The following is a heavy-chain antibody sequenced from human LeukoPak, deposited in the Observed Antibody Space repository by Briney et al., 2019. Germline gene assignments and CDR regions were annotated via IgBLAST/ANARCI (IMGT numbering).Heavy chain of an antibody. CDR3: AKDTPLTGYTSGWSSNSFDY. CDR2: ITGGSGAK. J-gene: IGHJ4*02. D-gene: IGHD6-19*01. Sequence: GGSLRLSCEASGFTFSNFAMSWVRQAPGKGLEWVSTITGGSGAKYYADSVKGRFTISRDNSKDTLYLQMNSLRADDTDVYFCAKDTPLTGYTSGWSSNSFDYWGQGILVAVSS. CDR1: GFTFSNFA. V-gene: IGHV3-23*01.